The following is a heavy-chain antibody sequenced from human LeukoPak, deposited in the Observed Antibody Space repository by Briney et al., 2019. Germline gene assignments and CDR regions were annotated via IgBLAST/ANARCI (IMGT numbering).Heavy chain of an antibody. Sequence: ASAKVSCKAFGYSFVFFGVSWVRQAPGQGLEWMGWIDSHNGDTKYAERLQGRVFMTTDTSTSTSYMELRSLRSDDTAVYYCARAVSGSLYGDFDFWGQGTLVTVSS. D-gene: IGHD1-26*01. J-gene: IGHJ4*02. V-gene: IGHV1-18*01. CDR1: GYSFVFFG. CDR2: IDSHNGDT. CDR3: ARAVSGSLYGDFDF.